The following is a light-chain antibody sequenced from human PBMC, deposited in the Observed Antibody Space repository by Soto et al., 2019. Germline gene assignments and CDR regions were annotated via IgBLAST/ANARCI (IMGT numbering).Light chain of an antibody. V-gene: IGKV3-20*01. CDR3: QHYGSSPST. Sequence: EIVLTQSPGTLSLSPGEGATLSFRASQSVSSSYLSWYQQSPGQAPRLLIYGASTRATDIPDRFRGSGSGTDFTLTIGRLEPEDFAVYYCQHYGSSPSTFGQGTRMDIK. CDR1: QSVSSSY. CDR2: GAS. J-gene: IGKJ5*01.